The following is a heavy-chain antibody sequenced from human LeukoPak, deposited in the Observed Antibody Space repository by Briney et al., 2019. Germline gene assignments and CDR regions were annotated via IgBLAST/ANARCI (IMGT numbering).Heavy chain of an antibody. D-gene: IGHD6-13*01. CDR1: GGSFSGYY. CDR2: INHSGST. J-gene: IGHJ4*02. Sequence: SETLSLTCAVYGGSFSGYYWSWIRQPPGKGLEWIGEINHSGSTNYSPSLKSRVTISVDTSKNQFSLKLSSVTAADTAVYYCARAWIAAAGNGKYFDYWGQGTLVTVSS. CDR3: ARAWIAAAGNGKYFDY. V-gene: IGHV4-34*01.